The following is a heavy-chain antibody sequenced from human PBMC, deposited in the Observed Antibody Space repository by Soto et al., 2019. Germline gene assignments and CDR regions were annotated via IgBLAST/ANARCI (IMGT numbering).Heavy chain of an antibody. V-gene: IGHV3-49*03. J-gene: IGHJ4*02. CDR3: TRDQYGDYPYYFDY. CDR1: GFTFGDYA. Sequence: GGSLRLSCTASGFTFGDYAMSWFRQAPGKGLGWVGFIRSKAYGGTTEYAASVKGRFTISRDDSKSIAYLQMNSLKTEDTAVYYCTRDQYGDYPYYFDYWGQGTLVTVSS. CDR2: IRSKAYGGTT. D-gene: IGHD4-17*01.